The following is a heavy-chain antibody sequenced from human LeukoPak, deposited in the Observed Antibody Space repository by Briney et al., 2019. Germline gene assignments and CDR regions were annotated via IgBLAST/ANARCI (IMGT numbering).Heavy chain of an antibody. V-gene: IGHV3-30*18. D-gene: IGHD3-22*01. CDR3: AKDYDSSGSAAFDI. CDR1: GFTFNSFG. CDR2: ISYDGSNK. Sequence: GGSLRLSCAASGFTFNSFGMHWVRQAPGKGLEWVAVISYDGSNKYFADSVKGRFTISRDNSKNTLYLQMNSLRAEDTAVYYCAKDYDSSGSAAFDIWGQGTMVTVSS. J-gene: IGHJ3*02.